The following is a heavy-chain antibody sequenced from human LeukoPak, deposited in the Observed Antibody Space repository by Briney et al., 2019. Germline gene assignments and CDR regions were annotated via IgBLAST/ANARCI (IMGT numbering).Heavy chain of an antibody. CDR3: GRAGGSSHADY. D-gene: IGHD2-15*01. J-gene: IGHJ4*02. Sequence: QPGRSLRLSCAASGFTFSSHWMSCVRQAPGKGLEWVANIKQDGSEKYYMDSAKGRFTNPRHNAKNSLYLQVNSLRAEDTAVYYWGRAGGSSHADYWGQRTLVTVS. CDR2: IKQDGSEK. V-gene: IGHV3-7*01. CDR1: GFTFSSHW.